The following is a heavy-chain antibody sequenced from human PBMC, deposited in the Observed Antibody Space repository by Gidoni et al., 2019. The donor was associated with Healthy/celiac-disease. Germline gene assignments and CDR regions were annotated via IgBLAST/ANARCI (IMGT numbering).Heavy chain of an antibody. J-gene: IGHJ4*02. CDR2: RSYDGSNK. D-gene: IGHD3-10*01. CDR1: GFTFRSYG. CDR3: AKLNSGGTENFDY. Sequence: QLVESGGGLVQPGRSLRLSCSASGFTFRSYGMHLVRQAPGKGLGWVAVRSYDGSNKYEADSVKGRFTISRDNSKKTLYLQMNSLRAEDTAVYYCAKLNSGGTENFDYWGQGTLVTVSS. V-gene: IGHV3-30*18.